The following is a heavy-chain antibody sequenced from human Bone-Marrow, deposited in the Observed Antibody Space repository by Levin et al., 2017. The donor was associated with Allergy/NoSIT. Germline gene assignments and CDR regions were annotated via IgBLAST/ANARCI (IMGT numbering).Heavy chain of an antibody. J-gene: IGHJ6*02. D-gene: IGHD2-21*02. CDR2: ISGSSRTI. CDR3: ARANCGGDCYEDYYFFGMDV. CDR1: GFNFSYYG. V-gene: IGHV3-48*01. Sequence: GESLKISCAASGFNFSYYGVNWVRQAPGKGLDWVSYISGSSRTIYYADSVKGRFIISRDNAKNSLYLQMISLRAEDTAVYYCARANCGGDCYEDYYFFGMDVWGQGTTVTVSS.